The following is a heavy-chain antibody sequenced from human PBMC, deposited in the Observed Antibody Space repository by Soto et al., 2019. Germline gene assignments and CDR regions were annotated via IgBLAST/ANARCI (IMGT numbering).Heavy chain of an antibody. CDR2: INHSGST. J-gene: IGHJ6*02. CDR1: GGSFSGYY. D-gene: IGHD1-26*01. V-gene: IGHV4-34*01. CDR3: ARGSLVTVGATDYYYYGMDV. Sequence: SETLSLTCAVYGGSFSGYYWSWIRQPPGKGLEWIGEINHSGSTNYNPSLKSRVTISVDTSKNQFSLKLSSVTAADTAVYYCARGSLVTVGATDYYYYGMDVWGQGTTVTVSS.